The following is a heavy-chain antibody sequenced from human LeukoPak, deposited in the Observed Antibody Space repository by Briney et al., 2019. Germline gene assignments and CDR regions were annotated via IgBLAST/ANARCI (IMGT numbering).Heavy chain of an antibody. CDR3: AREATSFDI. CDR2: ISTDGRTT. J-gene: IGHJ3*02. V-gene: IGHV3-74*01. CDR1: GFTLSNYW. Sequence: GGSLSFSCAASGFTLSNYWMHWVRQAPGEGLVWVSGISTDGRTTIYADSVKGRFTISRDNAKNTLSMQMNSLKAEDTAVYYCAREATSFDIWGQGTMVTVSS.